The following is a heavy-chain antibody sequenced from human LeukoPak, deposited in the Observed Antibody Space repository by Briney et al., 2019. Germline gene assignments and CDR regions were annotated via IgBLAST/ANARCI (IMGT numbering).Heavy chain of an antibody. CDR3: ARAGCSSTSCFDY. Sequence: GASVKVSCKVSGYTLTELSVHWVHQAPGQRLEWMGWINAGNGNTKYSQKFQGRVTISRDTSASTAYMELSSLRSEDTAVYYCARAGCSSTSCFDYWGQGTLVTVSS. J-gene: IGHJ4*02. CDR1: GYTLTELS. V-gene: IGHV1-3*01. CDR2: INAGNGNT. D-gene: IGHD2-2*01.